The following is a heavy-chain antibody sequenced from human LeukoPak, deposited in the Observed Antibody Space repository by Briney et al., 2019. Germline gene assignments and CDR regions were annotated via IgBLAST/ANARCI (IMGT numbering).Heavy chain of an antibody. D-gene: IGHD2-2*01. Sequence: PSQTLSLTCTVSGGSISSGTYFWSWIRQHPGKGLEWIGYIHYSGSTYNNPSLKGRVTISVDTSKNQFSLKLSSVTAADTAVYYCARDGCSGPSCHGNWFDPWGQGTLVTVSS. V-gene: IGHV4-31*03. CDR1: GGSISSGTYF. J-gene: IGHJ5*02. CDR2: IHYSGST. CDR3: ARDGCSGPSCHGNWFDP.